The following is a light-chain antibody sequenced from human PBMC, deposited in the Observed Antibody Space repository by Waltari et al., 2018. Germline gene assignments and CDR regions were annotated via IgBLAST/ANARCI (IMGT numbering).Light chain of an antibody. CDR2: DVT. CDR3: SSYTSTSTLGI. Sequence: QSALTQPASVSGSPGQSITISCTGTSSDIGGYNYVSWYQQHPGKAPKLMIYDVTKRPSGVSDRFSGSKSGNTAALTISGLQAEDEADYYCSSYTSTSTLGIFGVGTKLTVL. J-gene: IGLJ2*01. CDR1: SSDIGGYNY. V-gene: IGLV2-14*03.